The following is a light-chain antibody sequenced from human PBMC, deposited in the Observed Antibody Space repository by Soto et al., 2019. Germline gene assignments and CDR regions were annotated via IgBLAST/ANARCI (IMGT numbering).Light chain of an antibody. CDR2: DAS. V-gene: IGKV3-11*01. J-gene: IGKJ1*01. CDR3: QQRANWPWT. CDR1: QRVSSH. Sequence: EIVLTQSPGTLSVSPGDTATLSCRASQRVSSHLAWYQQKPGQAPRLFIYDASNRATGIPARFSGSGSGTDFTLTISSLEPEDFAVYYCQQRANWPWTFGQGTKVDIK.